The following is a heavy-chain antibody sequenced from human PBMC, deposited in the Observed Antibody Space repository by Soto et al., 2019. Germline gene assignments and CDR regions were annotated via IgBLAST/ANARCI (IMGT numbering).Heavy chain of an antibody. J-gene: IGHJ3*02. V-gene: IGHV1-2*04. D-gene: IGHD4-17*01. CDR2: INPDSGVT. CDR3: ARRNGGPSRALDI. Sequence: QVQLVQSGAEVKKPGGSVKVSCKDSGYTFTGYYMHWVRQAPGQGLEWMGWINPDSGVTNYAQKFQGWVTMTRVTSISTAYMELSRLRSDVTAVYYCARRNGGPSRALDIWGQGTMVTVSS. CDR1: GYTFTGYY.